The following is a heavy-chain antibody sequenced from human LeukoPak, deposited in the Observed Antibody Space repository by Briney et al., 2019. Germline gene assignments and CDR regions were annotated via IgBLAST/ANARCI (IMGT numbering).Heavy chain of an antibody. V-gene: IGHV4-30-4*08. CDR3: ARLAPPRGVQLLMDY. D-gene: IGHD2-2*01. CDR2: IYYSGST. CDR1: GGSISSADYY. J-gene: IGHJ4*02. Sequence: SETLSLTCPVSGGSISSADYYWSWIRQPPGQGLEWIGYIYYSGSTFYNPSLKSRVTISVDTSKNQFSLNLSSVTAADTAVYYCARLAPPRGVQLLMDYWGQGTLVTVSS.